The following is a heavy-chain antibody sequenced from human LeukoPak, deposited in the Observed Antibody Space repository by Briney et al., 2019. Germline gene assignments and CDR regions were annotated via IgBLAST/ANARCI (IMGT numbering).Heavy chain of an antibody. CDR1: GGSINTYY. Sequence: PSETLSLICTVSGGSINTYYWSWIRQPPGKGLEWIGYIYYSGGTNYNPSLKSRVTISVDTSKNQFSLKLTSVTAADTAVYYCARGNSGSYSQFDYWGQGTLVTVSS. CDR3: ARGNSGSYSQFDY. V-gene: IGHV4-59*01. J-gene: IGHJ4*02. D-gene: IGHD1-26*01. CDR2: IYYSGGT.